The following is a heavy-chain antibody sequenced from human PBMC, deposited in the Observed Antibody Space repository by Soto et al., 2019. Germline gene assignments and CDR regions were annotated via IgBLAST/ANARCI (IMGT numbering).Heavy chain of an antibody. D-gene: IGHD3-10*01. Sequence: GASVKVSCKASGYTFTSYYMHWVRQAPGQGLEWMGIINPSGGSTSYAQKFQGSVTMTRDTSTSTVYMELSSLRSEDTAVYYCAGCQVVRGPIDHWGQGTLVTVSS. CDR2: INPSGGST. V-gene: IGHV1-46*03. CDR1: GYTFTSYY. J-gene: IGHJ4*02. CDR3: AGCQVVRGPIDH.